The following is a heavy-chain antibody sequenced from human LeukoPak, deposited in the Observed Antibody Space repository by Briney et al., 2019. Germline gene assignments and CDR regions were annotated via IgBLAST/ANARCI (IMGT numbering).Heavy chain of an antibody. D-gene: IGHD3-10*01. CDR1: GYTFIDYY. CDR2: INPNSGAT. CDR3: ARVGLYSSGSGSYCPFDF. Sequence: ASVKVSCKASGYTFIDYYIHWVRQAPGQGLEWMGWINPNSGATNYAQKFQGRVTMTRDTSISTAYMELSRLTSDDTAVYYCARVGLYSSGSGSYCPFDFWGQGTLVTVSS. J-gene: IGHJ4*02. V-gene: IGHV1-2*02.